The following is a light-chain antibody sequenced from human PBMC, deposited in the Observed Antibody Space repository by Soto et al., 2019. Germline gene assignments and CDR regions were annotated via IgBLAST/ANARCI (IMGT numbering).Light chain of an antibody. V-gene: IGLV1-44*01. J-gene: IGLJ2*01. Sequence: QSVLTQPPSASGTPGQRVTISCSGSSSNIGSNTVNWYQQLPGTAPKLLIYSNNQRPSGVPGRFSGSKSGTSASLAISGFQSEDEADYYCAAWDDSLNGVVFGGGTKVTVL. CDR3: AAWDDSLNGVV. CDR1: SSNIGSNT. CDR2: SNN.